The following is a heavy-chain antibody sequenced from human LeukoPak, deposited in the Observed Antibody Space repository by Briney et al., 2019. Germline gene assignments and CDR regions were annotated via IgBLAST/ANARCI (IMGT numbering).Heavy chain of an antibody. V-gene: IGHV3-20*04. J-gene: IGHJ4*02. CDR3: AREGPPDIVVVPAAVDY. D-gene: IGHD2-2*01. CDR2: INWNGGST. CDR1: GFTFDDYG. Sequence: GRSLRLSCAASGFTFDDYGMSWVRQAPGKGLEWVSGINWNGGSTGYADSVKGRFTISRDNAKNSLYLQMNSLRAEDTALYYCAREGPPDIVVVPAAVDYWGQGTLVTVSS.